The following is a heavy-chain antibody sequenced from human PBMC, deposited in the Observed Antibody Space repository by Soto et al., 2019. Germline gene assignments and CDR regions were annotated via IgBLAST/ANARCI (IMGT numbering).Heavy chain of an antibody. J-gene: IGHJ4*02. CDR3: ARGLRGAARPAAYYFDY. D-gene: IGHD6-6*01. CDR2: IYYNVGT. V-gene: IGHV4-61*01. CDR1: GGSISSTLYS. Sequence: SETLSLTCTVSGGSISSTLYSWNWIRQPPGKGLEWIGFIYYNVGTNYNPSLKSRVSMSVDTAKNEFSLKLSSVTTAHTAVYYCARGLRGAARPAAYYFDYWGQGTLVNVSS.